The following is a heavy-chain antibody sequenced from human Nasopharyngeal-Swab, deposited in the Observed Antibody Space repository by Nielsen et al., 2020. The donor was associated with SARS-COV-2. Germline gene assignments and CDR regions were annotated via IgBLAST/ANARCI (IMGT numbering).Heavy chain of an antibody. J-gene: IGHJ6*02. CDR3: AKSLRGVSLSFGYYYGLDV. D-gene: IGHD3-10*01. V-gene: IGHV3-30*18. CDR2: VSYDGRHK. Sequence: VRQAPGKGLGWVAVVSYDGRHKSYADSVKGRFTVSRDNSKNTMYLQMSSLRAEDTAIYYCAKSLRGVSLSFGYYYGLDVWGQGTTVTVSS.